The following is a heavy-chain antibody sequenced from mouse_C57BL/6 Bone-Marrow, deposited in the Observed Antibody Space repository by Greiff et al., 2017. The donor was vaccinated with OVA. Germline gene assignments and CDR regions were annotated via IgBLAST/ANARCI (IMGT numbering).Heavy chain of an antibody. CDR2: IDPSDSET. CDR3: ARALRQLRLPWYFDV. V-gene: IGHV1-52*01. Sequence: QVHVKQPGAELVRPGSSVKLSCKASGYTFTSYWMHWVKQRPIQGLEWIGNIDPSDSETHYNQKFKDKATLTVDKSSSTAYMQLSSLTSEDSAVYYCARALRQLRLPWYFDVWGTGTSVTVSS. J-gene: IGHJ1*03. CDR1: GYTFTSYW. D-gene: IGHD3-2*02.